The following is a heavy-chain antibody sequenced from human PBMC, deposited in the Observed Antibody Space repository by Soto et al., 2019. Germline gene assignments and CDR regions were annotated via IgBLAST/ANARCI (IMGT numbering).Heavy chain of an antibody. D-gene: IGHD3-3*01. CDR2: IYYSGST. V-gene: IGHV4-39*01. Sequence: SETLSLTCTVSGGSISSSSYYWGWIRQPPGKGLEWIGSIYYSGSTYYNPSLKSRVTISVDTSKNQFSLKLSSVTAADTAVYYCASDYDFWSGYYTRYYYYGMDVWGQGTTVTVSS. J-gene: IGHJ6*02. CDR1: GGSISSSSYY. CDR3: ASDYDFWSGYYTRYYYYGMDV.